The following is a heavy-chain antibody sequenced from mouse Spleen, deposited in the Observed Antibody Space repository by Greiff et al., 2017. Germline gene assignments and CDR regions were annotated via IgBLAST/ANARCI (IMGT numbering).Heavy chain of an antibody. CDR1: GFTFSSYT. CDR3: TRDGYDYDGAWFAY. D-gene: IGHD2-4*01. J-gene: IGHJ3*01. V-gene: IGHV5-6-4*01. Sequence: EVQGVESGGGLVKPGGSLKLSCAASGFTFSSYTMSWVRQTPEKRLEWVATISSGGSYTYYPDSVKGRFTISRDNAKNTLYLQMSSLKSEDTAMYYCTRDGYDYDGAWFAYWGQGTLVTVSA. CDR2: ISSGGSYT.